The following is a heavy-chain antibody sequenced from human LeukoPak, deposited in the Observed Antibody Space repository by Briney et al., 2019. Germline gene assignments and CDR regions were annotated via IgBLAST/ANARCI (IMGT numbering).Heavy chain of an antibody. CDR2: INHSGST. CDR3: ARYYDFWSGYPYYYYYYMDV. J-gene: IGHJ6*03. CDR1: GGSFSGYY. Sequence: PSETLSLTCAVYGGSFSGYYWSWIRQPPGKGLEWIGEINHSGSTNYNPSLKSRVTISVDTSKNQFSLKLSSVTAADTAVYYCARYYDFWSGYPYYYYYYMDVWGKGTTVTVSS. D-gene: IGHD3-3*01. V-gene: IGHV4-34*01.